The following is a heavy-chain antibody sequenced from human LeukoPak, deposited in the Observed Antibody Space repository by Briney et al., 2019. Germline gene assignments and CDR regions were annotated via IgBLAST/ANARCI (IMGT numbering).Heavy chain of an antibody. CDR1: GDSLSGYS. Sequence: SETLSLTCSVSGDSLSGYSWSWIRQPPGKGLEWIGHNYYSGNTNYNPSLKSRVTISMDTSKNQFSLRLNSATAADTAVYYCARENFVYNLFLWGQGTLVTVSS. D-gene: IGHD1-14*01. V-gene: IGHV4-59*01. CDR3: ARENFVYNLFL. J-gene: IGHJ4*02. CDR2: NYYSGNT.